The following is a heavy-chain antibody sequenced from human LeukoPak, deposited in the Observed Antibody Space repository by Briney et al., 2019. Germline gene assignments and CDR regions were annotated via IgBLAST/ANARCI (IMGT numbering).Heavy chain of an antibody. Sequence: GGSLRLSCAASGFTFSSYEMNWVRQAPGKGLEWVGFIRSKTYGGTTEYAASVKGRYTMSRDDSKSIAYLQLNSLKTEDTAVYFCTKEKSYYYDTSGSDYWGQGTLVTVSS. D-gene: IGHD3-22*01. CDR3: TKEKSYYYDTSGSDY. CDR2: IRSKTYGGTT. J-gene: IGHJ4*02. CDR1: GFTFSSYE. V-gene: IGHV3-49*04.